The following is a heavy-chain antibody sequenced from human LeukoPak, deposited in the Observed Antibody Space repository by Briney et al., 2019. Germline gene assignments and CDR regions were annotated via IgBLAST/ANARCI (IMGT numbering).Heavy chain of an antibody. CDR2: ISYDGSNK. J-gene: IGHJ4*02. V-gene: IGHV3-30-3*01. CDR3: ARDPLSQTYYFDY. D-gene: IGHD3-10*01. Sequence: GGSLRLSCAASGFTFSSYAMHWVRQAPGKGLEWVAVISYDGSNKYYADSVKGRFTISRDNSKNTLYLQMNSLRAEDTAVYYCARDPLSQTYYFDYWGQGTLVTVSS. CDR1: GFTFSSYA.